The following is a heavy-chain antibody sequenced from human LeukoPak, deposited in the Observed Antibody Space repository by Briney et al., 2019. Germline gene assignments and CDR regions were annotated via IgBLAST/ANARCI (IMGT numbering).Heavy chain of an antibody. Sequence: GGSLRLSCAASGFTFSSYAMSWVRQAPGKGLEWVSAISGSGGSTYYVDSVKGRFTISRDNSKNTLYLQMNSLRAEDTAVYYCAKVVEVPAAIKGPVPNAFDIWGQGTMVTVSS. V-gene: IGHV3-23*01. CDR2: ISGSGGST. CDR3: AKVVEVPAAIKGPVPNAFDI. J-gene: IGHJ3*02. D-gene: IGHD2-2*02. CDR1: GFTFSSYA.